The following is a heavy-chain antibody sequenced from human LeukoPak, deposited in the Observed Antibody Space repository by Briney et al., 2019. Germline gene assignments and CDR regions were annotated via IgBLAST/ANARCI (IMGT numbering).Heavy chain of an antibody. D-gene: IGHD6-6*01. Sequence: GASVKVSCKASGYTFTSYGIGWVRQAPGQGLEWMGWISAYNGNTNYAQKLQGRVTMTTDTSTSTAYMELRSLRSDDTAVYYCARGAAARPTSYWYFDLWGRGTLVTVSP. J-gene: IGHJ2*01. CDR1: GYTFTSYG. CDR3: ARGAAARPTSYWYFDL. CDR2: ISAYNGNT. V-gene: IGHV1-18*01.